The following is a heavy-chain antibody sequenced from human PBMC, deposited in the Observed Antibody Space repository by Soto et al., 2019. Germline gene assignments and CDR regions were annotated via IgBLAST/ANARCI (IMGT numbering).Heavy chain of an antibody. D-gene: IGHD7-27*01. V-gene: IGHV1-69*12. CDR1: GGTFSSHA. J-gene: IGHJ5*02. CDR2: IIPIFRTA. Sequence: QVQLVQSGAEVKKPGSSVKVSCKASGGTFSSHAINWVRQAPGQGLEWMGGIIPIFRTANYAQKFQGRVTITADESTSPAYMELSSRRSEDTAVYYCASNSPLGPNSLRRFDPWGHGTLVSVSS. CDR3: ASNSPLGPNSLRRFDP.